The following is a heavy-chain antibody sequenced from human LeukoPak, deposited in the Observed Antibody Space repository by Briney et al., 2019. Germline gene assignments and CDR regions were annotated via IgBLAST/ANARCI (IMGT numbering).Heavy chain of an antibody. V-gene: IGHV1-46*01. CDR1: GYTFTSYY. J-gene: IGHJ4*02. CDR2: INPSGGST. D-gene: IGHD2-8*02. Sequence: ASVKVSCKASGYTFTSYYMHWVRQAPGQGLEWMGIINPSGGSTSYAQKFQGRVTITRDMSTSTAYMELSSLRSEDTAVYYCAADGPAGGYFDYWGQGTLVTVSS. CDR3: AADGPAGGYFDY.